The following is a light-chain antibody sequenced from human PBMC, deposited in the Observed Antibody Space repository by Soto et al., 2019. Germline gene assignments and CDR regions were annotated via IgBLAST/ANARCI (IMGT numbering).Light chain of an antibody. Sequence: EIVMTQSPATLSVSPGERATLSCRARQSVGSNLAWYQQKPGQAPRPLIYGASTRDTVFPARFSGSEPGKQFTLAIGSPQSEDFADYYCHQYNNWSRATFRQGTKVEIK. CDR3: HQYNNWSRAT. J-gene: IGKJ1*01. CDR2: GAS. CDR1: QSVGSN. V-gene: IGKV3-15*01.